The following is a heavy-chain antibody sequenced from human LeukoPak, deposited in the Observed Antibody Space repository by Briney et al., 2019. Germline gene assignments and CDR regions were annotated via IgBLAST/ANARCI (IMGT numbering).Heavy chain of an antibody. D-gene: IGHD3-22*01. CDR1: GYTFTSYG. J-gene: IGHJ4*02. Sequence: ASVKVSCKASGYTFTSYGISWVRQAPGQGLEWMGWISAYNGNTNYAQKLQGRVTVTTDTSTSTAYMELRSLRSDDTAVYYCARDQYYYDSSGYRRPPFDYWGQGTLVTVSS. V-gene: IGHV1-18*01. CDR2: ISAYNGNT. CDR3: ARDQYYYDSSGYRRPPFDY.